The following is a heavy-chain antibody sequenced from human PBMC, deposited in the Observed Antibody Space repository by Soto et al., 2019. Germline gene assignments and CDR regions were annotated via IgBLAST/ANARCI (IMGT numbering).Heavy chain of an antibody. V-gene: IGHV1-2*04. CDR1: GYTFTGYY. J-gene: IGHJ6*02. CDR3: ARDSPRGYSYGTTRDYYYYYGMDV. Sequence: QVQLVQSGAEVTKPGASVKVSCKASGYTFTGYYMHCVRQAPGQGLEWMGWINPNSGGTNYAQKFKGWVTMTRETSISTAYMELSRLRSDDTAVYYCARDSPRGYSYGTTRDYYYYYGMDVWGQGTTVTVSS. CDR2: INPNSGGT. D-gene: IGHD5-18*01.